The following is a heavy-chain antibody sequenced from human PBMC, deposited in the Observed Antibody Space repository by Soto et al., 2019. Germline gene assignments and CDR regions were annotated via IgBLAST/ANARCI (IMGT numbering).Heavy chain of an antibody. V-gene: IGHV3-72*01. CDR1: GFTFSDHY. CDR2: IRNKANSYTT. J-gene: IGHJ3*02. CDR3: ARWHCRGGSCYSRAFDM. Sequence: PGGSLRLSCAASGFTFSDHYMDWVRQAPGKGLEWVGRIRNKANSYTTEYAASVKGRFTISRDDSKNSLYLQMSSLKSEDTAVCYCARWHCRGGSCYSRAFDMWGQGTMVTVSS. D-gene: IGHD2-15*01.